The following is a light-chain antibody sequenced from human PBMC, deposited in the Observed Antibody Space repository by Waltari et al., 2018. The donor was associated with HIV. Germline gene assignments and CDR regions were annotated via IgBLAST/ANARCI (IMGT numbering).Light chain of an antibody. CDR1: QHIGND. Sequence: IQMTHSPSSLSASVGDRLTITGRASQHIGNDLAWYQQKPGKAPEVLMYAAPIVQVDVQSRFSGRGDGTDFTFTISCQQPEDFATYFCQQYFAYPRTFGQGTRVEIK. J-gene: IGKJ3*01. CDR2: AAP. V-gene: IGKV1-6*01. CDR3: QQYFAYPRT.